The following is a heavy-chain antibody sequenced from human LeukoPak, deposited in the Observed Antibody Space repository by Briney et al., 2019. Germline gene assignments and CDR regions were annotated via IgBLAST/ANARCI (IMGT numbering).Heavy chain of an antibody. CDR1: GFTFSSYN. Sequence: GGSLRLSCAASGFTFSSYNMNWVRQAPGKGLEWVANIKYDESEKYYVDSVKGRFTVSRDNAKNSLYLQMNSLRAEDTGVYYCARDDGGDNNWGSIDYWGQGTLVTVSS. J-gene: IGHJ4*02. D-gene: IGHD7-27*01. V-gene: IGHV3-7*04. CDR3: ARDDGGDNNWGSIDY. CDR2: IKYDESEK.